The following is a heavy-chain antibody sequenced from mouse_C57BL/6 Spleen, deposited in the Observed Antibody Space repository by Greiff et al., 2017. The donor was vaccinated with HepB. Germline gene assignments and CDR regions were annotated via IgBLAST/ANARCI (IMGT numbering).Heavy chain of an antibody. Sequence: QVHVKQPGAELVMPGASVKLSCKASGYTFTSYWMHWVKQRPGQGLEWIGEIDPSDSYTNYNQKFKGKSTLTVDKSSSTAYMQLSSLTSEDSAVYYCAITTVVARWYFDVWGTGTTVTVSS. J-gene: IGHJ1*03. V-gene: IGHV1-69*01. CDR3: AITTVVARWYFDV. CDR1: GYTFTSYW. D-gene: IGHD1-1*01. CDR2: IDPSDSYT.